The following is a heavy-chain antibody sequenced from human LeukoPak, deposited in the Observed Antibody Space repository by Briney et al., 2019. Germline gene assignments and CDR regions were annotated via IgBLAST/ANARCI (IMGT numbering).Heavy chain of an antibody. D-gene: IGHD4-23*01. Sequence: GGSLRLSCAASGFTFSSYALSWVRQAPGKGLEWVSASSGSGGSTYYADYVQGRFTLSRDNSKNTLYLQMNRLRAEDTAVYYCPALWVVKYYFDYWGQGTLVTVSS. CDR2: SSGSGGST. J-gene: IGHJ4*02. CDR1: GFTFSSYA. CDR3: PALWVVKYYFDY. V-gene: IGHV3-23*01.